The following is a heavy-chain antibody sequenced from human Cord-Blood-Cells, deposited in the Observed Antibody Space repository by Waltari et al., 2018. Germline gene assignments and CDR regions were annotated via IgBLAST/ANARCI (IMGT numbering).Heavy chain of an antibody. CDR3: ATRDIVATILTDDTFDI. J-gene: IGHJ3*02. CDR2: CDPEDGET. V-gene: IGHV1-24*01. D-gene: IGHD5-12*01. CDR1: GYTLTELS. Sequence: QVQLVQSGAEVKKTGASVKVSCKVSGYTLTELSMHWVRQAPGKGLEWMGGCDPEDGETIYAQKFQGRVTMTEDTSTDTAYMELSSLRSEDTAVYYCATRDIVATILTDDTFDIWGQGTMVTVSS.